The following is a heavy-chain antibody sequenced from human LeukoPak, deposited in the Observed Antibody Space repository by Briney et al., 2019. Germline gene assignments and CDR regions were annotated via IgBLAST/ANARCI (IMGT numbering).Heavy chain of an antibody. CDR1: GFTFGNCW. CDR3: VRDWDHFDFDS. J-gene: IGHJ5*01. CDR2: IKGDGSHT. V-gene: IGHV3-74*01. D-gene: IGHD3-9*01. Sequence: GGSLRLSCAASGFTFGNCWMHWVRQAPGKGLVWVSRIKGDGSHTIYADSVKGRLTISRDNAKNTLYLQMKSLRAEDTAVYYCVRDWDHFDFDSWGQGTLVTVSS.